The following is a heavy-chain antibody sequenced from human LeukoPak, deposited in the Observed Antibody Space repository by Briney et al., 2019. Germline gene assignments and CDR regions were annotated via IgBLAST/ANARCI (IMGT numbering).Heavy chain of an antibody. J-gene: IGHJ4*02. CDR1: GYSFSTYS. D-gene: IGHD3-22*01. CDR2: ISTGSSYI. V-gene: IGHV3-21*01. Sequence: PGGSLRLSCAASGYSFSTYSMNWVRQAPGKGLEWVSFISTGSSYIYYADSVKGRFTISRDNAKKSLYLQMNSLRAEDTAVYFCARSFYDSSGYPNFDYWGQGTPVTVSS. CDR3: ARSFYDSSGYPNFDY.